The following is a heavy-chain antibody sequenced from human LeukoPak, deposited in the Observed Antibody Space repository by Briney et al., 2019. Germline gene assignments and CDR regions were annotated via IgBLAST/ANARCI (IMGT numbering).Heavy chain of an antibody. J-gene: IGHJ4*02. D-gene: IGHD3-22*01. V-gene: IGHV4-4*07. CDR1: GGSISSYY. CDR2: IYTSGST. CDR3: ARDAGVLYYYDSSGYYTDPAFDY. Sequence: SETLSLTCTVSGGSISSYYWSWIRQPAGKGLEWIGRIYTSGSTNYNPSLKSRVTMSVDTSKNQFSLKLSSVTAADTAMYYCARDAGVLYYYDSSGYYTDPAFDYWGQGTLVTVS.